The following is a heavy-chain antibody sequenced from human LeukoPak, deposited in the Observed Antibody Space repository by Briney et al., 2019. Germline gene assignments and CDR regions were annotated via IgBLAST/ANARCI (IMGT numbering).Heavy chain of an antibody. V-gene: IGHV4-4*02. CDR1: GGSISSSNW. Sequence: SETLSLTCAVSGGSISSSNWWSWVRQPPGKWLEWIGEIYHSGTANYNPSLKSRVTISVDKSKNQFSLKLSSVTAADTAVYYCARRTGYSSSWFKFDPWGQGTLVTVSS. D-gene: IGHD6-13*01. CDR2: IYHSGTA. CDR3: ARRTGYSSSWFKFDP. J-gene: IGHJ5*02.